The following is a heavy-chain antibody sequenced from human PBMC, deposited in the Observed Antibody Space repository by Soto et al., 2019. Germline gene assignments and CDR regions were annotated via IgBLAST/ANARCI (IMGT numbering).Heavy chain of an antibody. CDR1: GGSFSGYY. CDR2: INHSGST. CDR3: ARVRPLGSSGREGWFDP. D-gene: IGHD3-22*01. J-gene: IGHJ5*02. V-gene: IGHV4-34*01. Sequence: SETLSLTCAVYGGSFSGYYWSWIRQPPGKGLEWIGEINHSGSTNYNPSLKSRITISVDTSKNQFSLKLSSVTAADTAVYYCARVRPLGSSGREGWFDPWGQGTLVTVSS.